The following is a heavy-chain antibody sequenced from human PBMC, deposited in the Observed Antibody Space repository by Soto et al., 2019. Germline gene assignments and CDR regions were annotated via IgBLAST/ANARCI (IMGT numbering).Heavy chain of an antibody. CDR3: ATQEVGGSYVYTFDP. D-gene: IGHD1-26*01. CDR2: IYYSGST. J-gene: IGHJ5*02. Sequence: SETLSLTCTVSGGSISSYYWGWIRQPPGKGLEWIGSIYYSGSTYYNPSLKSRVTISVDTSKNHFSLKLSSVTAADTAVYYCATQEVGGSYVYTFDPWGQGTLVTVSS. CDR1: GGSISSYY. V-gene: IGHV4-39*02.